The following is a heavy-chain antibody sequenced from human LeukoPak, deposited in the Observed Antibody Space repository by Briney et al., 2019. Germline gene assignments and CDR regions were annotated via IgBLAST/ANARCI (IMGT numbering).Heavy chain of an antibody. D-gene: IGHD6-13*01. Sequence: PSETLSLTCTVSGGSISSGSYYWSWIRQPAGKGLEWIGRIYTSGSTNYNPSLKCRVTISVDTSKNQFSLKLSSVTAADTAVYYCARYSSSWYGREYYYYYYMDVWGKGTTVTVSS. CDR1: GGSISSGSYY. CDR3: ARYSSSWYGREYYYYYYMDV. V-gene: IGHV4-61*02. CDR2: IYTSGST. J-gene: IGHJ6*03.